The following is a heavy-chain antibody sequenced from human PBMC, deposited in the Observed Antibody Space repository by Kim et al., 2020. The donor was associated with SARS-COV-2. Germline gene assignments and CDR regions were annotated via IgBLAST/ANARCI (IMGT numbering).Heavy chain of an antibody. CDR3: ANGGGIVVVPAAIFN. Sequence: SVTGRFTISRDNSKNARYLQMNSLRAEDTAVYYCANGGGIVVVPAAIFNWGQGTLVTVYS. V-gene: IGHV3-30*02. D-gene: IGHD2-2*01. J-gene: IGHJ4*02.